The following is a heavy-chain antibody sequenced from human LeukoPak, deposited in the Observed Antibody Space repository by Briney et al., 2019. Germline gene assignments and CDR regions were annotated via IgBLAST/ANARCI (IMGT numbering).Heavy chain of an antibody. Sequence: PSETLSLTCTVSGGSIINYYWSWIRQPAGKGLEWIGHVYPSGSTNYNPSLRSRLTMSVDTSKNQFSLKLNSVTAADTAVYYCARVRGCSTTSCYPAVDYWGQGTLVTVSS. J-gene: IGHJ4*02. CDR1: GGSIINYY. D-gene: IGHD2-2*01. V-gene: IGHV4-4*07. CDR3: ARVRGCSTTSCYPAVDY. CDR2: VYPSGST.